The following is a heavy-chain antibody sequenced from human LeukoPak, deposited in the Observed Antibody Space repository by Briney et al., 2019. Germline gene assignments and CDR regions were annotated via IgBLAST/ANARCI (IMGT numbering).Heavy chain of an antibody. V-gene: IGHV3-7*03. CDR3: ARGASSSP. CDR2: IKQDVSER. Sequence: GGSLRLSCEASGFTFSTFWMTWVRQVPGKGLEWVANIKQDVSERNYVDSVKGRFTIYRENAKNSIYLQMNSLRAEDKDVYYCARGASSSPWGQGTLVTVSS. J-gene: IGHJ5*02. D-gene: IGHD6-13*01. CDR1: GFTFSTFW.